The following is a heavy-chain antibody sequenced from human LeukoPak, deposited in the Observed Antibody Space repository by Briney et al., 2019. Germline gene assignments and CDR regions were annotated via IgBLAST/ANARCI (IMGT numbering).Heavy chain of an antibody. Sequence: SGGSLRLSCAASGFTFSSYWMSWVRQAPGKGLEWVANIKQDGSEKYYVDSVKGRFTISRDNAKNSLYLQMNSLRAEDTAVYYCARDQLWFGEPDYFDYWGQGTLVTVSS. CDR2: IKQDGSEK. D-gene: IGHD3-10*01. CDR3: ARDQLWFGEPDYFDY. J-gene: IGHJ4*02. CDR1: GFTFSSYW. V-gene: IGHV3-7*01.